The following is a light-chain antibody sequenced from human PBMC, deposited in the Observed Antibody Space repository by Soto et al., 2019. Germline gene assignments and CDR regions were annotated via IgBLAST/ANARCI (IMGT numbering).Light chain of an antibody. V-gene: IGKV3-20*01. CDR1: QSVSSSY. CDR2: GAS. J-gene: IGKJ1*01. Sequence: EIVLTQSPGTLSLSPGERATISCRASQSVSSSYLACYQQKPGQAPRLLIYGASSRATGIPDRFRGSGSGTDFTLTISRLEPEDFAGYYFQQYDSSPGTFGQGTKVEIK. CDR3: QQYDSSPGT.